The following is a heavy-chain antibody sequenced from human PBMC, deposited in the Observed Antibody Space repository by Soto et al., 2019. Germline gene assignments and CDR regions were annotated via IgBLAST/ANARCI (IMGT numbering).Heavy chain of an antibody. J-gene: IGHJ4*02. D-gene: IGHD6-19*01. V-gene: IGHV4-39*01. CDR3: VRHQRYSSGWYIDV. CDR2: VYYRGTT. Sequence: SETLSLTCTVSGGSINSANYYWGWIRQPPGKGLEWIGNVYYRGTTYYNPSLKGRVTISVDTSKNQFSLKLSSVTAADSAVFFCVRHQRYSSGWYIDVWGQGTPVTAPQ. CDR1: GGSINSANYY.